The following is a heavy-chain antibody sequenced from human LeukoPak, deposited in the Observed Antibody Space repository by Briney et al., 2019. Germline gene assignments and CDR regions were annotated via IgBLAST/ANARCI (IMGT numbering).Heavy chain of an antibody. V-gene: IGHV4-59*08. CDR3: ARHTPSGSAAFDI. Sequence: SETLSLTCTVSGGSISSYYWSWIRQPPGKGLEWIGYIYYSGSTNYNPSLKSRVTISVDTSKNQFSLKLSSVTAADTAVYYCARHTPSGSAAFDIWGQGTMVTVSS. D-gene: IGHD1-26*01. CDR1: GGSISSYY. CDR2: IYYSGST. J-gene: IGHJ3*02.